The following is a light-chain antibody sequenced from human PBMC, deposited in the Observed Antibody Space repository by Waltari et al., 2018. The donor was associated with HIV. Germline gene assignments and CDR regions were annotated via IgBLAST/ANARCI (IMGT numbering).Light chain of an antibody. V-gene: IGLV1-44*01. J-gene: IGLJ2*01. Sequence: QSVLTQPPSASGTPDQNVTISCSGTTSNIGRNTVLWFQQFPGTAPKVLIYGKNQRTSGVPDRVSGSKSGTSASLAISGLQSEDEADYYCASWDDSLNGPVFGGGTKLTVV. CDR2: GKN. CDR3: ASWDDSLNGPV. CDR1: TSNIGRNT.